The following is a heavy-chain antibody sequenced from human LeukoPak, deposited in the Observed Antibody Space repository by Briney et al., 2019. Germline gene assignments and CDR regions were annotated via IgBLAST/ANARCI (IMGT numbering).Heavy chain of an antibody. V-gene: IGHV3-53*01. J-gene: IGHJ5*02. Sequence: GGSLRLSCAASGFTVSNNYMSWVRQAPGKGLEWVSAIYSGDNTYYSDSVKGRFTISRDNSKNTLYLQMNSLRAEDTAVYYCARQVGASTTFDPWGQGTLVTVSS. CDR2: IYSGDNT. D-gene: IGHD1-26*01. CDR3: ARQVGASTTFDP. CDR1: GFTVSNNY.